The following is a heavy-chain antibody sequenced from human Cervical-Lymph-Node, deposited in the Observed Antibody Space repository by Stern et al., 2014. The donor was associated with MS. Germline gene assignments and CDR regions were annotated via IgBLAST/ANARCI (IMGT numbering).Heavy chain of an antibody. CDR1: GYTLTSYY. V-gene: IGHV1-46*01. CDR2: INPSGDST. J-gene: IGHJ4*02. D-gene: IGHD5-12*01. CDR3: ASGRLDY. Sequence: VQLEESGAEVKKPGASVKVSCKAPGYTLTSYYIHWVRQAPGQGLEWMGMINPSGDSTTYAQKFQGRITMTRDTSTSTVYMEVTSLTSDDTAVYYCASGRLDYWGQGTPVTVSP.